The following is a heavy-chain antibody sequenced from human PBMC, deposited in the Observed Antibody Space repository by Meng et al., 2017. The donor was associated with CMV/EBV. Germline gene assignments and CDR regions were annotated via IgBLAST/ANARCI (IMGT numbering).Heavy chain of an antibody. V-gene: IGHV3-30*02. Sequence: GGSLRLSCAASGFTFSSYGMHWVRQAPGKGLEWVAFIRYDGSNKYYADSVKGRFTISRDNSKNTLYLQMNSLRAEDTAVYYCAKEGGLELRTLSRYYYYGMDVWGQGTTVTVS. D-gene: IGHD1-7*01. CDR3: AKEGGLELRTLSRYYYYGMDV. J-gene: IGHJ6*02. CDR2: IRYDGSNK. CDR1: GFTFSSYG.